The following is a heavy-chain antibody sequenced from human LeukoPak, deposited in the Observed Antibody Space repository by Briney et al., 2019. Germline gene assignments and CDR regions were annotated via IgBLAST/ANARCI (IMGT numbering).Heavy chain of an antibody. J-gene: IGHJ3*02. Sequence: PSETLSLTCTVSGGSISSYYWSWIRQPPGKGLEWIGYIYYSGSTNYNPSLKSRVTISVDTSKNQFSLKLSSVTAADTAVYYCGSGVGTPDAFGIWGQGTMVTVSS. D-gene: IGHD6-19*01. CDR3: GSGVGTPDAFGI. V-gene: IGHV4-59*01. CDR2: IYYSGST. CDR1: GGSISSYY.